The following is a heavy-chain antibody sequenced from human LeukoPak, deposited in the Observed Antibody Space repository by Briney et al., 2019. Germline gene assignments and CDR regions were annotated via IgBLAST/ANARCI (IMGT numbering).Heavy chain of an antibody. V-gene: IGHV3-23*01. CDR2: ISPSGDIT. CDR3: VRDLHWGGFDV. D-gene: IGHD7-27*01. CDR1: GFTFSTYG. Sequence: GGSLRLSCAAFGFTFSTYGMNWVRQAPGKGLEWVSGISPSGDITYYADSVMGRFSISRDNPKSTVSLQMSSLRAEATALYYCVRDLHWGGFDVWGQGTMVTVSS. J-gene: IGHJ3*01.